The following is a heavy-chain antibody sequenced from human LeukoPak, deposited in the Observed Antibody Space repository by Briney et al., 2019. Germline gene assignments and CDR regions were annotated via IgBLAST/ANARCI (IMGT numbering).Heavy chain of an antibody. CDR3: ARVRIAAAGTSFDY. CDR2: IIPIFGTA. Sequence: SVKVSCKASGGTFSNYAISWVRQAPGQGLEWMGGIIPIFGTANYAQKFQGRVTITADKSTSTAYMELCSLRSEDTAVYYCARVRIAAAGTSFDYWGQGTPVTVSS. D-gene: IGHD6-13*01. J-gene: IGHJ4*02. V-gene: IGHV1-69*06. CDR1: GGTFSNYA.